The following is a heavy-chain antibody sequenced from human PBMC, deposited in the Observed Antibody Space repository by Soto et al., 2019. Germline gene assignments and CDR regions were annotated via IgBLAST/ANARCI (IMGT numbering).Heavy chain of an antibody. D-gene: IGHD3-22*01. CDR2: INPNSSGT. V-gene: IGHV1-2*02. J-gene: IGHJ6*02. CDR1: GYNFRGNY. CDR3: ARDLIVDGPDNYAMDV. Sequence: ASVKVSCKASGYNFRGNYIHWVRQTPGQGLEWMGWINPNSSGTVYAQKFQGRVTMTRDTSLTTVYMQLNRLTSDDSAVYYCARDLIVDGPDNYAMDVWGQGTTVTSP.